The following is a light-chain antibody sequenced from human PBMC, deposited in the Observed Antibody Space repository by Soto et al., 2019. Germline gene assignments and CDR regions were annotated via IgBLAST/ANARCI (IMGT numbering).Light chain of an antibody. CDR3: QQYGSSPRT. CDR2: GAS. V-gene: IGKV3-20*01. CDR1: QSVSSSH. J-gene: IGKJ1*01. Sequence: DTVLTESAAPLSFSPAERPTLSVTASQSVSSSHLAWYQQKPGQAPRLLISGASSRATGIPDRFTGSGSGTDFTLTISRLEPEDFAVYYCQQYGSSPRTFGQGTKVDIK.